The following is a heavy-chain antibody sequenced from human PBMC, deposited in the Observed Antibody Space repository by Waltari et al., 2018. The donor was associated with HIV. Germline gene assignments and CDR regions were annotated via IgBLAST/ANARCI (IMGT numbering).Heavy chain of an antibody. D-gene: IGHD3-10*01. V-gene: IGHV4-61*08. CDR2: IYYSGST. J-gene: IGHJ3*01. Sequence: QVQLQESGPGLVKPSETLSLTCTVSGASVSSGAYWSWILQPPGKGLEWIGYIYYSGSTSYNPSLEGRVTISIDRSKNQFSLKLTSVTADDTAVYYCARDIPYGGLDAFYVWGQGTVVIVSS. CDR1: GASVSSGAY. CDR3: ARDIPYGGLDAFYV.